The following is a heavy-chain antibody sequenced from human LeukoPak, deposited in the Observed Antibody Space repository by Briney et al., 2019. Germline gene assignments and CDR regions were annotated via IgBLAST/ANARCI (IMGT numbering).Heavy chain of an antibody. CDR1: GGSISSSSYY. V-gene: IGHV4-61*01. J-gene: IGHJ5*02. CDR2: IYYSGST. D-gene: IGHD3-22*01. Sequence: SETLSLTCTVSGGSISSSSYYWSWIRQPPGKGLEWIGYIYYSGSTNYNPSLKSRVTISVDTSKNQFSLKLSSVTAADTAVCYCAREGGYYDSSGYYYRGENWFDPWGQGTLVTVSS. CDR3: AREGGYYDSSGYYYRGENWFDP.